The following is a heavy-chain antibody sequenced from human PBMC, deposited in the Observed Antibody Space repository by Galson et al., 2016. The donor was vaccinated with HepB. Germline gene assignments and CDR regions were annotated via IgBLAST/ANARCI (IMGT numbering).Heavy chain of an antibody. J-gene: IGHJ4*01. CDR1: GFMFSKSW. Sequence: SLRLSCAASGFMFSKSWMTWVRQAPGKGLEWVASLNQDGGTQYYLPSVRGRLIISRDNSKSSVYLQMSRLTTDDTAVYYCASSVLPSALGSDFWGHGTLVAVSS. CDR2: LNQDGGTQ. V-gene: IGHV3-7*03. D-gene: IGHD5/OR15-5a*01. CDR3: ASSVLPSALGSDF.